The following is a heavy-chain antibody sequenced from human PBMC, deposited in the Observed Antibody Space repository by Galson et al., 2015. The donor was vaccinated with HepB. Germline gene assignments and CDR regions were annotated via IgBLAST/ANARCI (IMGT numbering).Heavy chain of an antibody. V-gene: IGHV3-21*01. CDR1: GFTFSSYN. D-gene: IGHD3-3*01. CDR2: ISSSSSYI. Sequence: SLRLSCAASGFTFSSYNMNWVRQAPGKGLEWVSSISSSSSYIYYADSVKGRFTISRDNAKNSLYLQMNSLRAEDTAVYYCARDPFTSGQAGWGQGTLVTVSS. CDR3: ARDPFTSGQAG. J-gene: IGHJ4*02.